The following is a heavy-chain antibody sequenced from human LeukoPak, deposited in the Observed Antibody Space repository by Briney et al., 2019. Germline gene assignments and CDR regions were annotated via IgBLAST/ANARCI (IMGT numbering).Heavy chain of an antibody. CDR3: AKDPIRGVRPYYFSS. CDR2: IHYDGSNK. V-gene: IGHV3-30*02. D-gene: IGHD3-10*01. CDR1: GFTFSSYG. J-gene: IGHJ4*02. Sequence: GGSLRLSCAASGFTFSSYGMQWVRQAPGKGLEWVAFIHYDGSNKYYANSVKGRFTISRDNSKNTLYLHVNSLRAEDTAVYYCAKDPIRGVRPYYFSSWGQGTLVTVSS.